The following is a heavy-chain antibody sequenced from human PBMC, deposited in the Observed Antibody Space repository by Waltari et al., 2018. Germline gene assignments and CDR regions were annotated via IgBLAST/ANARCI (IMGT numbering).Heavy chain of an antibody. V-gene: IGHV4-39*02. CDR3: ARPNSSTLGGGFDY. CDR2: IYYSGST. D-gene: IGHD3-16*01. CDR1: GDSIDRSGYY. J-gene: IGHJ4*02. Sequence: QLQLQESGPGLVKPSETLSLTCIVSGDSIDRSGYYWGWIRQPPGKGREGIGSIYYSGSTFYDPSLKSRVTISVDTSKNHFSLKLSSVTAADTAVYYCARPNSSTLGGGFDYWGQGTLVTVSS.